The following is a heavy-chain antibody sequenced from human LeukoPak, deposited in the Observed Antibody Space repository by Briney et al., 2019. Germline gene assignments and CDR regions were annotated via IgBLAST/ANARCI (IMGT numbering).Heavy chain of an antibody. D-gene: IGHD5-12*01. CDR1: DGSISSYY. CDR2: IYYSGST. Sequence: SETLSLTCTVSDGSISSYYWSWIRQPPGKGLEWIGYIYYSGSTNYNPSLKSRVTISVDTSKNQFSLKLSSVTAADTAVYYCARHEGGYTWYLGLWGRGTLVTVSS. CDR3: ARHEGGYTWYLGL. J-gene: IGHJ2*01. V-gene: IGHV4-59*08.